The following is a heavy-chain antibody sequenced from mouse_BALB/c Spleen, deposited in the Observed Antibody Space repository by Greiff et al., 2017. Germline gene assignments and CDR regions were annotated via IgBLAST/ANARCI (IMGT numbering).Heavy chain of an antibody. CDR1: GFTFSSYA. Sequence: EVQVVESGGGLVKPGGSLKLSCAASGFTFSSYAMSWVRQTPEKRLEWVASISSGGSTYYPDSVKGRFTISRDNARNILYLQMSSLRSEDTAMYYCARGRVTTVVAYYFDYWGQGTTLTVSS. D-gene: IGHD1-1*01. V-gene: IGHV5-6-5*01. CDR3: ARGRVTTVVAYYFDY. J-gene: IGHJ2*01. CDR2: ISSGGST.